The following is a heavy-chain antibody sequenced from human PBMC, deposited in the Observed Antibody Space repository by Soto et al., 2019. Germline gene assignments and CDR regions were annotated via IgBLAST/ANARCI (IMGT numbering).Heavy chain of an antibody. D-gene: IGHD5-18*01. Sequence: SVKVSCKASGGTFSSFAINWVRQAPGQGPEWMGGTIPILGTANYAQKFQGRVTIIADETTNTASLELTSLRSEDTAVYYCARGNALDTWGQGTTVTVSS. CDR2: TIPILGTA. CDR3: ARGNALDT. CDR1: GGTFSSFA. V-gene: IGHV1-69*13. J-gene: IGHJ6*02.